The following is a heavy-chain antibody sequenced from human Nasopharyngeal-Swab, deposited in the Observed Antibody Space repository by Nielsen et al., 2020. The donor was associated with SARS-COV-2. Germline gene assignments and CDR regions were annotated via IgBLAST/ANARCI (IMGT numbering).Heavy chain of an antibody. D-gene: IGHD3-16*01. CDR1: GFTFSSYA. CDR2: ISYDGSNK. Sequence: GESLKISCAASGFTFSSYAMHWVRQAPGRGLEWVAVISYDGSNKYYADSVKGRFTISRDNSKNTLYLQMNSLRAEDTAVYYCAKDWVGTSGASVYYYGMDVWGQGTTVTVSS. CDR3: AKDWVGTSGASVYYYGMDV. V-gene: IGHV3-30-3*01. J-gene: IGHJ6*02.